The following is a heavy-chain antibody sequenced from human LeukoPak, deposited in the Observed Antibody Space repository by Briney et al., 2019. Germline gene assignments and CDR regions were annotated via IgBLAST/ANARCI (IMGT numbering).Heavy chain of an antibody. CDR1: GYSFVSYW. V-gene: IGHV5-51*01. CDR3: ARLLGDIMTAYFDY. D-gene: IGHD3-9*01. CDR2: IYPGDSDT. J-gene: IGHJ4*02. Sequence: GESLKISCKGSGYSFVSYWIGWVRPMSGKGLEWMGIIYPGDSDTRYSPSFQGQVTISADKSISTAYLQWSSLKASDTAMYYCARLLGDIMTAYFDYWGQGTLVTVSS.